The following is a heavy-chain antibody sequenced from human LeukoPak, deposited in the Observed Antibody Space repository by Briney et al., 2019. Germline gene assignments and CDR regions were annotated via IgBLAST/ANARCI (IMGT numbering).Heavy chain of an antibody. Sequence: ASVKISCKASGYTFTDYYMHWVQQAPGKGLEWMGRVDPEDGETIYAEKFQGRVTMTEDTSTDTAFLDLSSLKFEDTAVYYCAAIAIDYDGGAEAFDFWGQGTLVTVSS. D-gene: IGHD4-17*01. CDR2: VDPEDGET. CDR1: GYTFTDYY. V-gene: IGHV1-69-2*01. CDR3: AAIAIDYDGGAEAFDF. J-gene: IGHJ3*01.